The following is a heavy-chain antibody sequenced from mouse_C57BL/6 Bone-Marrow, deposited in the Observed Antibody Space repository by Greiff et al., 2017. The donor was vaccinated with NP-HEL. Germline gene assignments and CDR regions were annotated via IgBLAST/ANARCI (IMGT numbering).Heavy chain of an antibody. V-gene: IGHV5-17*01. D-gene: IGHD1-1*01. CDR1: GFTFSDYG. CDR3: ARGSSSYLYYYAMDY. CDR2: ISSGSSTI. Sequence: EVKLVESGGGLVKPGGSLKLSCAASGFTFSDYGMHWVRQAPEKGLEWVAYISSGSSTIYYADTVKGRFTISRDNAKNTLFLQMTSLRSEDTAMYYCARGSSSYLYYYAMDYWGQGTSVTVSS. J-gene: IGHJ4*01.